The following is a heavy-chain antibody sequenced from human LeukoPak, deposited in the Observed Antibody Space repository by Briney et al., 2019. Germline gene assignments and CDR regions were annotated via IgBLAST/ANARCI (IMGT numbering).Heavy chain of an antibody. D-gene: IGHD3-22*01. V-gene: IGHV3-23*01. CDR3: AKDHSSGYYYFDY. CDR1: GFTFSNYA. CDR2: ISGSGGST. Sequence: GGSLRLSCAASGFTFSNYAMSWVRQAPGKGLEWVSVISGSGGSTYYADSVKGRFTISRDNSKNMLYLQMNSLRAEDTAVYYCAKDHSSGYYYFDYWGQGTLVTVSS. J-gene: IGHJ4*02.